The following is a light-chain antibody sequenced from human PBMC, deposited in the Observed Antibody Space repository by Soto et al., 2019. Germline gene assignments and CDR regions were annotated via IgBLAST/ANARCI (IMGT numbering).Light chain of an antibody. Sequence: QSALTQPASVSGSPGQSITISCTGTSSDVGGFNYVSWYQQYPGKAPKLMIYSVSNRPSGVSNRFSGSKSGNTASLTISGLQAEDEADYYCSSYTSSTSRMFGGGTKVTVL. V-gene: IGLV2-14*01. CDR1: SSDVGGFNY. CDR3: SSYTSSTSRM. J-gene: IGLJ3*02. CDR2: SVS.